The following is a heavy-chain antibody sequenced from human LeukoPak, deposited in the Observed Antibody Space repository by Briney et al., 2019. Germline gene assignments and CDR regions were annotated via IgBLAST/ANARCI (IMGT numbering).Heavy chain of an antibody. CDR2: IYHTRST. CDR3: ARLQYCSGTSCYWFDP. Sequence: SETLSLTCTVSGGSISSDYWSWIRQPPGKGLEWIGYIYHTRSTYYNPSLKSRVTISVDTSKNQFSLRLSSVTAADTAVYYCARLQYCSGTSCYWFDPWGQGTLVTVSS. J-gene: IGHJ5*02. CDR1: GGSISSDY. V-gene: IGHV4-59*12. D-gene: IGHD2-2*01.